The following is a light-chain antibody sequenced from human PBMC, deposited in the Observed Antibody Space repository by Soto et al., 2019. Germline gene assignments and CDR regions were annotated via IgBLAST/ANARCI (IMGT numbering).Light chain of an antibody. J-gene: IGKJ1*01. CDR3: HQYGNSPPRT. Sequence: EIVLTQSPGTLSLSPGERATLSCRAGQSVSRSYLAWYQQKPGQAPRLLIYGASSRATGIPDRFSGSGSGTDFTLTFSRLEPEDCAVSYCHQYGNSPPRTFGRATQVEI. CDR1: QSVSRSY. CDR2: GAS. V-gene: IGKV3-20*01.